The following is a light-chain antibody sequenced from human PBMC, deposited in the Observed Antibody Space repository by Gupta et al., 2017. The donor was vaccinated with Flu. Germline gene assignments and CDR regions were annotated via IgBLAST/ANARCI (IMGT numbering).Light chain of an antibody. V-gene: IGLV1-51*01. Sequence: QSLLTQPPSLSAAPGQKVTISCSGTSSNIGHNYVSWYQNLPGTAPNLLIYDNDRRLSGIPARFSGAKYGTSATINTTGLQTGDAADYYWDSWDSSRSVYVFGTGTKVTVL. J-gene: IGLJ1*01. CDR2: DND. CDR1: SSNIGHNY. CDR3: DSWDSSRSVYV.